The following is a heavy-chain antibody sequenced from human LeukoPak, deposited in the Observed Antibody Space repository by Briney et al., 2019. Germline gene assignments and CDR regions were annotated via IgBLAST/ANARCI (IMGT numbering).Heavy chain of an antibody. J-gene: IGHJ3*02. Sequence: GESLQLSCQGSGSPFTRYWIGWVRQLPGKGLEWMGIIYPGDSDTRYSPSFQGQVTIPANKSISTPSLQGTSLQASGTAIYFRGRFIHVILTGYGDDAFDIWGQGTMVTGSS. V-gene: IGHV5-51*01. CDR2: IYPGDSDT. CDR1: GSPFTRYW. D-gene: IGHD3-9*01. CDR3: GRFIHVILTGYGDDAFDI.